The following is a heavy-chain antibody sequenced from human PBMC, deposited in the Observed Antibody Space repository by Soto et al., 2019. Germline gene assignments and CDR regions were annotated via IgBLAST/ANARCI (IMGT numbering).Heavy chain of an antibody. V-gene: IGHV3-23*01. D-gene: IGHD2-15*01. CDR2: VTSSGGSS. CDR3: ATRYCSGGSCRPFYFYY. CDR1: GFSFSTFA. Sequence: GGPLRLCCAASGFSFSTFAMSLVRQTPGKGLEWVSTVTSSGGSSYYADSVRGRFTISRDNSRNTLYLQMNSLRAEDTAVYYCATRYCSGGSCRPFYFYYWGQGALVTVSS. J-gene: IGHJ4*02.